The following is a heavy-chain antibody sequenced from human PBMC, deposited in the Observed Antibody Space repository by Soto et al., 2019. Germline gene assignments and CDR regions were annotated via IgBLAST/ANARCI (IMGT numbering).Heavy chain of an antibody. CDR3: GRDSHPDYYYYMDV. Sequence: GGSLRLSCAASGFTFSSYGMHWVRQAPGKGLEWVAVIWYDGSNKYYADSVKGRFTISRDNSRNTLFLQMNSLRAEDTAVYYCGRDSHPDYYYYMDVWGKGTTVTVSS. CDR1: GFTFSSYG. CDR2: IWYDGSNK. V-gene: IGHV3-33*01. J-gene: IGHJ6*03.